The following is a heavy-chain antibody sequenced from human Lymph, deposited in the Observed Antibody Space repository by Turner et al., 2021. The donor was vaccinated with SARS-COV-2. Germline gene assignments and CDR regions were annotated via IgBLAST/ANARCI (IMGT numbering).Heavy chain of an antibody. CDR1: GGTFSTYA. V-gene: IGHV1-69*10. Sequence: QVQLVQSGAEVKKPVSSVKVSCKASGGTFSTYAISWVRQAPGQGLEWLGGTIPIFGIANYAQKFQGRVTITADKFTSTAYMELSSLRSEDTAVYYCARDATGPLGYWGRGTLVTVSS. J-gene: IGHJ4*02. D-gene: IGHD1-1*01. CDR2: TIPIFGIA. CDR3: ARDATGPLGY.